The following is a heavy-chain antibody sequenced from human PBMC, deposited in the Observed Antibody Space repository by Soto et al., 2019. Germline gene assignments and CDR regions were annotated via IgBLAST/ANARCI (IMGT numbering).Heavy chain of an antibody. CDR1: GFTFINYA. J-gene: IGHJ4*02. V-gene: IGHV3-30-3*01. Sequence: GGSLRLSCAASGFTFINYAMRWVRQAPGKGLEWVSFICNSDSNKYYADSVKGRFTISRDNAKNSLYLQMNTLRAEDTAVYYCARDGSGSYYANLDFWGQGTLVTVSS. D-gene: IGHD3-10*01. CDR3: ARDGSGSYYANLDF. CDR2: ICNSDSNK.